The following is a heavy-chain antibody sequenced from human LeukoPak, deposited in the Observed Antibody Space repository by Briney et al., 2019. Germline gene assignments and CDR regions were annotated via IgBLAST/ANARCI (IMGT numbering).Heavy chain of an antibody. CDR1: GCTFTSYA. V-gene: IGHV7-4-1*02. J-gene: IGHJ5*02. CDR3: ARSYRIATAGRWFDP. D-gene: IGHD6-13*01. CDR2: INTNTGNP. Sequence: ASVKVSCKASGCTFTSYAMNWVRQAPGQGLEWMGWINTNTGNPTYAQGFTGRFVFSLDTSVSTAYLQISSLKAEDTAVYYCARSYRIATAGRWFDPWGQGTLVTVSS.